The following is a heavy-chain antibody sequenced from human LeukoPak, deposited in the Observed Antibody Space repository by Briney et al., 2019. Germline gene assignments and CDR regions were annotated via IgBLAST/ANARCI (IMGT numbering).Heavy chain of an antibody. CDR2: IYYSGST. CDR3: ATSRSRIIDY. D-gene: IGHD6-6*01. J-gene: IGHJ4*02. CDR1: GGSISSSSYY. Sequence: PSETLSLTCTVSGGSISSSSYYWGWIRQPPGRGLEWIGSIYYSGSTYYNPSLKSRVTISVDTSKNQFSLKLSSVTAADTAVYYCATSRSRIIDYWGQGTLVTVSS. V-gene: IGHV4-39*01.